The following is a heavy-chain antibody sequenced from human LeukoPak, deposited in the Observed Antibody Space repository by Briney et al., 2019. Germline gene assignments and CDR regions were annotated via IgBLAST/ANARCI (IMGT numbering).Heavy chain of an antibody. D-gene: IGHD6-19*01. Sequence: SETLSLTCGVSGGSISSSYWWSWVRQPPGKGLEWIGEIYHSGSTNYNPSLKSRVTISMDKSKNQFSLKLSSVTAADTAVYYCARQWLDPWGQGTLVTVSS. J-gene: IGHJ5*02. CDR1: GGSISSSYW. CDR2: IYHSGST. V-gene: IGHV4-4*02. CDR3: ARQWLDP.